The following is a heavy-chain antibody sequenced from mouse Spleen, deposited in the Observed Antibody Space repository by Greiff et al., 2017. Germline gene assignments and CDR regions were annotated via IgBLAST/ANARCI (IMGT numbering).Heavy chain of an antibody. CDR1: GFTFSSYA. D-gene: IGHD2-4*01. J-gene: IGHJ2*01. CDR2: ISSGGSYT. CDR3: ARGDYGDY. Sequence: EVHLVESGGGLVKPGGSLKLSCAASGFTFSSYAMSWVRQTPEKRLEWVATISSGGSYTYYPDSVKGRFTISRDNAKNTLYLQMSSLRSEDTAMYYCARGDYGDYWGQGTTLTVSS. V-gene: IGHV5-9-3*01.